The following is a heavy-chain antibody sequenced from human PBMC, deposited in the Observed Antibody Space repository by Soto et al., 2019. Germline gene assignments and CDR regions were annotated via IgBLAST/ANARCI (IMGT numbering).Heavy chain of an antibody. D-gene: IGHD1-1*01. CDR3: VRSGTTSGRFSDY. CDR1: GYTFTSYW. CDR2: IYPSDSDI. Sequence: GESLKISCKGSGYTFTSYWIGWVRQMPGEGLEWMGVIYPSDSDIRYSPSFQGKVTISADKSITTAYLQWSSLKAADTAMYYCVRSGTTSGRFSDYWGQGTLVTVSS. V-gene: IGHV5-51*01. J-gene: IGHJ4*02.